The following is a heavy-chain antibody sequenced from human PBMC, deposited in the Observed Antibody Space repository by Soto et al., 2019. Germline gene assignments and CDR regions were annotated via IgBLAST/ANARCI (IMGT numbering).Heavy chain of an antibody. Sequence: SETLSLTCAVYGGSFSGFYWSWIRQPPGKGLEWIGEINHSGVTNYKPSLKRRVTISVDTSKNQFSLQLKSVTAADTALYYCARFSGSYYYAMDVWGQGSTVTVSS. CDR2: INHSGVT. D-gene: IGHD6-19*01. J-gene: IGHJ6*02. CDR3: ARFSGSYYYAMDV. CDR1: GGSFSGFY. V-gene: IGHV4-34*01.